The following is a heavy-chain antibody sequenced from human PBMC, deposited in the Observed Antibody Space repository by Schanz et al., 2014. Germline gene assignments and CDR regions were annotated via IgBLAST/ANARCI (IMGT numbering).Heavy chain of an antibody. D-gene: IGHD1-26*01. Sequence: QVQLVQSGVEVKKPGASVKVSCKASGYTFTSYGINWVRQAPGQGPEWMGIIHPSGGSTNYAQQFLGRVTMTKDTSTNTVYMNLSSLTSADTAVYYCARGFLASGGKTFDCWGQGTLVTVSS. CDR1: GYTFTSYG. CDR2: IHPSGGST. J-gene: IGHJ4*02. V-gene: IGHV1-46*01. CDR3: ARGFLASGGKTFDC.